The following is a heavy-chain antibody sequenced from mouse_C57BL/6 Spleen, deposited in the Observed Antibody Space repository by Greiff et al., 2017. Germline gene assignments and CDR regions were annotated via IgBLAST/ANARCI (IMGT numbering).Heavy chain of an antibody. CDR1: GFTFSSYA. J-gene: IGHJ4*01. D-gene: IGHD2-1*01. CDR2: ISDGGSYT. Sequence: EVQLVESGGGLVKPGGSLKLSCAASGFTFSSYAMSWVRQTPEQRLEWVATISDGGSYTYYPDNVKGRFTISRDNAKNNLYLQMSHLKSEDTAMYYCARKKNYGNGGAMGYWGQGTSVTVSS. CDR3: ARKKNYGNGGAMGY. V-gene: IGHV5-4*01.